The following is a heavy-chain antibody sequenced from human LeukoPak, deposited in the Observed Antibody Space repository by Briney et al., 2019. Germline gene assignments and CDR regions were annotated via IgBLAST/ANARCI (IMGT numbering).Heavy chain of an antibody. D-gene: IGHD2-21*02. CDR2: INPNNGGT. V-gene: IGHV1-2*02. CDR3: AREIVLVTGMFDY. CDR1: GYTFTSYG. Sequence: GASVKVSCKASGYTFTSYGISWVRQAPGQGLEWMGWINPNNGGTNYAQKFQGRVTMTRDPSINTAYTELGSLTSDDTAVYYCAREIVLVTGMFDYWGQGTLVTVSS. J-gene: IGHJ4*02.